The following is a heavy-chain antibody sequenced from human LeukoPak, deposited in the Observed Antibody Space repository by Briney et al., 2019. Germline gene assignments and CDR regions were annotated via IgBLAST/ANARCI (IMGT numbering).Heavy chain of an antibody. CDR1: GFMFSDYF. D-gene: IGHD2-8*01. CDR3: ARDNGNKYYFDY. Sequence: GGSLRLSCAASGFMFSDYFMTWIRQAPGKELEWISYIGSNSKYTNYADSVKGRFTISRDNAKKSLYLQMNSLRAEDTAVYYCARDNGNKYYFDYWGQGTLVTVSS. V-gene: IGHV3-11*05. J-gene: IGHJ4*02. CDR2: IGSNSKYT.